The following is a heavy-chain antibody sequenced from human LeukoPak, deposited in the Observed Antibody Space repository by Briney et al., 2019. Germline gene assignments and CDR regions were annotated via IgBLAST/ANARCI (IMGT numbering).Heavy chain of an antibody. CDR1: EFTVSSNY. CDR2: IYSGGST. Sequence: GGSLRLSCAASEFTVSSNYMSWVRQAPGKGLEWVSVIYSGGSTYYADSVKGGFTISRDNSKNTLYLQMNSLRVEDTAVYYCARANCGGDCFPYYFDYWGQGTLVTVSS. CDR3: ARANCGGDCFPYYFDY. J-gene: IGHJ4*02. V-gene: IGHV3-66*01. D-gene: IGHD2-21*02.